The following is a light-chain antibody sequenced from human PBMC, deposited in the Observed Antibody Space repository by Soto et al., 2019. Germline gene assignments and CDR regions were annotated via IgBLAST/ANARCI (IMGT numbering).Light chain of an antibody. CDR3: SSYTGGNPSYV. V-gene: IGLV2-8*01. J-gene: IGLJ1*01. Sequence: QSALTQPASVSGSPGQSVTISCTGTSGDVGGYDYVSWYQQHPGKAPKLMIYEVTIRPSGVSDRFSGSKSGNTASPTVSGLQAEDEADYYCSSYTGGNPSYVFGTGTKVTVL. CDR1: SGDVGGYDY. CDR2: EVT.